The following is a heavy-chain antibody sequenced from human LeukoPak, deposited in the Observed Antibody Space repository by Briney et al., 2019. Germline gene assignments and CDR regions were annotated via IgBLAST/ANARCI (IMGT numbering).Heavy chain of an antibody. CDR2: IYYSGST. Sequence: SETLSLTCTVSGGSISSSDYYWSWIRQPPGKGLEWIGYIYYSGSTNYNPSLKSRVTISVDTSKNQFSLKLSSVTAADTAVYYCARDLYDFWSGYYGVWGQGTLVTVSS. CDR3: ARDLYDFWSGYYGV. V-gene: IGHV4-61*08. CDR1: GGSISSSDYY. D-gene: IGHD3-3*01. J-gene: IGHJ4*02.